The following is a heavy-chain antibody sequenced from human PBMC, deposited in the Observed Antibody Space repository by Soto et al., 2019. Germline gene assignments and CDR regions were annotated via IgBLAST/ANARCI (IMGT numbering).Heavy chain of an antibody. D-gene: IGHD2-15*01. J-gene: IGHJ3*02. Sequence: GGSLRLSCAASGFSFSTYGMHWVRQAPGKGLEWVAVIWNDGSNKFYADYVKGRFTISGDNSKDTLYLQMNSLRAEDTAVYYCAKTYCSGGSCFSEAFDIWGQGTMVTVSS. CDR1: GFSFSTYG. CDR2: IWNDGSNK. V-gene: IGHV3-33*06. CDR3: AKTYCSGGSCFSEAFDI.